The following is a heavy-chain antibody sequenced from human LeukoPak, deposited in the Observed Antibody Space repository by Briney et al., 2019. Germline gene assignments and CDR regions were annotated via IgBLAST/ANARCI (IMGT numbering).Heavy chain of an antibody. Sequence: SEXLSLTCTVSGGSISSGDYYWRWLRQPPGKGLEWIWYIYYSGSTYYNPSLKSRVTISVDTSNNQFSLKLSSVTAADTAVYYCARTDSHYYFDYWGQGTLVTVSS. V-gene: IGHV4-30-4*08. CDR1: GGSISSGDYY. CDR2: IYYSGST. J-gene: IGHJ4*02. D-gene: IGHD3-3*01. CDR3: ARTDSHYYFDY.